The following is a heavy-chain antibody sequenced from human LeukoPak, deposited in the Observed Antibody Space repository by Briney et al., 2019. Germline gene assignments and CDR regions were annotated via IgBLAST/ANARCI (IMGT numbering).Heavy chain of an antibody. V-gene: IGHV3-9*01. CDR3: ARDEKAAAFYYYMDV. D-gene: IGHD6-13*01. J-gene: IGHJ6*03. Sequence: GGSLRLSCAASGFTFDDYAMHWVRQAPGKGLEWVSGISWNSGSIGYADSVKGRFTISRDNAKNSLYLQMNSLRAEDTAVYYCARDEKAAAFYYYMDVWGKGTTVTISS. CDR2: ISWNSGSI. CDR1: GFTFDDYA.